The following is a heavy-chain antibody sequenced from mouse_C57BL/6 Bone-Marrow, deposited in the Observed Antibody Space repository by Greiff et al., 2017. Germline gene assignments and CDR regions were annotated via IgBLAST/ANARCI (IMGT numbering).Heavy chain of an antibody. D-gene: IGHD2-5*01. CDR3: ARSGSNYWCAY. Sequence: QVQLQQPGAELVKPGASVKLSCKASGYTFTSYWMHWVKQRPGQGLEWIGMIHPNSGSTNYNEKFKSKATLTVDKSSSTAYMQLSSLTSEDSAVYYCARSGSNYWCAYGGQGTLVTVSA. J-gene: IGHJ3*01. CDR1: GYTFTSYW. CDR2: IHPNSGST. V-gene: IGHV1-64*01.